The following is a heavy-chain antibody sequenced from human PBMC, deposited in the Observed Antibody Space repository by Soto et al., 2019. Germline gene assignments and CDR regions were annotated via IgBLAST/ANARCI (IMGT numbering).Heavy chain of an antibody. CDR1: GFSFSSFP. D-gene: IGHD1-26*01. CDR3: ARDNYISVGATTPNYFDY. V-gene: IGHV3-30-3*01. Sequence: QVQLVESGGGVVQPGRSLRLSCAASGFSFSSFPMHWVRQAPGKGLEWVAVLSFDGSNEYSAASVKGRFTISRDNSKNTLYLQMNSLRADDTAVYYCARDNYISVGATTPNYFDYWGQGTQVTVSS. J-gene: IGHJ4*02. CDR2: LSFDGSNE.